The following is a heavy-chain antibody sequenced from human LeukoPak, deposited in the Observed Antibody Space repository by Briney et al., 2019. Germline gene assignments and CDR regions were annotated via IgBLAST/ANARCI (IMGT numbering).Heavy chain of an antibody. CDR1: GFTFSDYS. V-gene: IGHV3-21*01. D-gene: IGHD3-10*01. J-gene: IGHJ6*03. CDR2: ISSSSSYI. Sequence: GGSLRLSCVVSGFTFSDYSMDWVRQAPGKGLEWVSSISSSSSYIYYADSVKGRFTISRDYAKNSLYLQMNSLRAEDTAVYYCASPGSGYYYYYYMDVWGKGTTVTVSS. CDR3: ASPGSGYYYYYYMDV.